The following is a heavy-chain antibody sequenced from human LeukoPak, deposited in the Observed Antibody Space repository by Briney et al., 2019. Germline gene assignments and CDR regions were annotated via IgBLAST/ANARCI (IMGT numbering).Heavy chain of an antibody. CDR2: FDPEDGET. CDR1: GYTLTELS. V-gene: IGHV1-24*01. Sequence: ASVKVSCKVSGYTLTELSMHWVRQAPGKGLEWMGGFDPEDGETIYAQKFQGRVTMTEDTSTDTAYMELSSLRSEDTAVYYCATDLRYYYDSSGQTKRDYWGQGTLVTVSS. CDR3: ATDLRYYYDSSGQTKRDY. D-gene: IGHD3-22*01. J-gene: IGHJ4*02.